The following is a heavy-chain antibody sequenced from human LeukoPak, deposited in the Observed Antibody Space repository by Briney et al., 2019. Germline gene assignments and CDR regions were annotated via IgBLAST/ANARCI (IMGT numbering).Heavy chain of an antibody. V-gene: IGHV1-46*01. Sequence: ASVKVSCKASGYTFTTYYIHWVRQAPGQGLEWMGVINPSGGGTNYAQKFQGRVTMTRDTSTSTVYMELNSLRSEDTAVFYCGRDSYYGSSPIGYWGQGTLVTVSS. CDR3: GRDSYYGSSPIGY. CDR1: GYTFTTYY. J-gene: IGHJ4*02. CDR2: INPSGGGT. D-gene: IGHD3-10*01.